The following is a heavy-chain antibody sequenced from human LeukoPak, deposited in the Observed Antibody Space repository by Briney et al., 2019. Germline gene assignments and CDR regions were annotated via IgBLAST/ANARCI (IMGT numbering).Heavy chain of an antibody. V-gene: IGHV1-69*13. J-gene: IGHJ5*02. D-gene: IGHD2-15*01. CDR3: ARRPYCSGGSCYWFDP. CDR1: GGTFSSYA. Sequence: ASVKVSCKASGGTFSSYAISWVRRAPGQGLEWMGGIIPIFGTANYAQKFQGRVTITADESTSTAYMELSSLRSEDTAVYYCARRPYCSGGSCYWFDPWGQGTLVTVSS. CDR2: IIPIFGTA.